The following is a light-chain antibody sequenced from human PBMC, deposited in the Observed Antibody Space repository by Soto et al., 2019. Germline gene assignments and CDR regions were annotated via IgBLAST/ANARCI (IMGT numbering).Light chain of an antibody. Sequence: QSALTQPASVSGSPGQSITISCTGTSSDVGGYSYVTWYQQHAGKAPKLMIYYVSNRPSGVSNRFSGSKSGNTASLTISGLQAEDEADYYCSSYTSSSTLVVFGGGTKLTVL. J-gene: IGLJ2*01. CDR1: SSDVGGYSY. CDR3: SSYTSSSTLVV. CDR2: YVS. V-gene: IGLV2-14*03.